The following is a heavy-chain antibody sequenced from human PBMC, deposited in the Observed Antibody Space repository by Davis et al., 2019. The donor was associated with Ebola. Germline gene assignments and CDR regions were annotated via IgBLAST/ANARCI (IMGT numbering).Heavy chain of an antibody. CDR3: ARGKYYYGMDV. V-gene: IGHV4-59*08. CDR1: GGSISSYY. CDR2: IYYSGST. Sequence: MPSETLSLTCTVSGGSISSYYWSWIRQPPGKGLEWIGYIYYSGSTNYNPSLKSRVTISVDTSKNQFSLKLSSVTAADTAVYYCARGKYYYGMDVWGQGTMVTVSS. J-gene: IGHJ6*02.